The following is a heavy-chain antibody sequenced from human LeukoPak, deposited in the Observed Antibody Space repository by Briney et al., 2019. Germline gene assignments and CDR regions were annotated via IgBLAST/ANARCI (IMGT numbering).Heavy chain of an antibody. D-gene: IGHD5-24*01. CDR3: ARDREIATILDY. V-gene: IGHV3-33*01. Sequence: GGSLRLSCAASGFTFSSYGMHWVRQAPGKGLEWVAVIWYDGSNKYYADSVKGRFTISRDNSKNTLYLQMNSLRAEDTAVYYCARDREIATILDYWGQGTLVTVSS. CDR1: GFTFSSYG. J-gene: IGHJ4*02. CDR2: IWYDGSNK.